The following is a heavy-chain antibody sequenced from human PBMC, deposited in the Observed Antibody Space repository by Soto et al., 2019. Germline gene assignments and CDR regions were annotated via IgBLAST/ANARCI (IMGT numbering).Heavy chain of an antibody. CDR1: GGTFSGYA. J-gene: IGHJ1*01. CDR3: ARDPRSITGTTSSDDSQH. V-gene: IGHV1-69*01. Sequence: QAQLMQSGAEVKEPGSSVKVSCKASGGTFSGYAISWVRQAPGQGLEWLGGIIPIFGITNYAQKFQNRLTIAADESSATVYMDLRSLTSEDSAIYSCARDPRSITGTTSSDDSQHWGQGTLVSVS. CDR2: IIPIFGIT. D-gene: IGHD1-1*01.